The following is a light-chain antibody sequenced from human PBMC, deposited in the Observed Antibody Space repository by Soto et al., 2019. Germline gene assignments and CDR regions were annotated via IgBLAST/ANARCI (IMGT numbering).Light chain of an antibody. CDR2: AAS. CDR3: QHSDSMPGA. V-gene: IGKV1-39*01. J-gene: IGKJ1*01. Sequence: NTSRASQSISSYLNWYQQKPGKAPKVLIYAASSLQSGIPSRFSGSGSGTEFTLTIRSLQPDDFATYYCQHSDSMPGACGQGTKVDIK. CDR1: QSISSY.